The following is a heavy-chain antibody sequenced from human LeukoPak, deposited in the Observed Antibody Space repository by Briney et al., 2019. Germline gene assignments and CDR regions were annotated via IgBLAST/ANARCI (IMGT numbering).Heavy chain of an antibody. J-gene: IGHJ5*02. CDR2: SYPGDSDT. V-gene: IGHV5-51*01. D-gene: IGHD2-2*01. Sequence: HGESLKISCKGSGYSFTSYWIGWVRQMPGKGLEWMGISYPGDSDTRYSPSFQGQVTISADKSISTAYLQWSSLKASDTAMYYCARHRPYCSSTSCYQGWFDPWGQGTLVTVPS. CDR1: GYSFTSYW. CDR3: ARHRPYCSSTSCYQGWFDP.